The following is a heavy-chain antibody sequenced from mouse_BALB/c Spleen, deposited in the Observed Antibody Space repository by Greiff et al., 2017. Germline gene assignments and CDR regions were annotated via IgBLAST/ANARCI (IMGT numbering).Heavy chain of an antibody. CDR3: ARRDYYGRSSLAY. CDR1: GYTFTSYT. V-gene: IGHV1-4*02. D-gene: IGHD1-1*01. Sequence: QVQLKESAAELARPGASVKMSCKASGYTFTSYTMHWVKQRPGQGLEWIGYINPSSGYTEYNQKFKDKTTLTADKSSSTAYMQLSSLTSEDSAVYYCARRDYYGRSSLAYWGQGTLVTVSA. J-gene: IGHJ3*01. CDR2: INPSSGYT.